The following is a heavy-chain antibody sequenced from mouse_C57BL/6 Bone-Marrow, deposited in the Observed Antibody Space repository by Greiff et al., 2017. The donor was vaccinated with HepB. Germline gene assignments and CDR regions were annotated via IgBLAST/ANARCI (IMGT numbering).Heavy chain of an antibody. Sequence: DVMLVESGGGLVQPGGSLKLSCAASGFTFSDYYMYWVRQTPEKRLEWVAYISNGGGSTYYPDNVKGRFTISRDNAKNTLYLQVSRLKSEDTAMYYCARHGNGGFAYWGQGTLVTVSA. CDR3: ARHGNGGFAY. CDR2: ISNGGGST. D-gene: IGHD4-1*01. J-gene: IGHJ3*01. CDR1: GFTFSDYY. V-gene: IGHV5-12*01.